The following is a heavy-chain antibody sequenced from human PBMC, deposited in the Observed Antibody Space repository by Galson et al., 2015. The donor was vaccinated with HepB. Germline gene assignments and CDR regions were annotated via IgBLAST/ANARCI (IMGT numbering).Heavy chain of an antibody. D-gene: IGHD2-2*01. CDR2: ISYDGSNK. V-gene: IGHV3-30*18. Sequence: SLRLSCAASGFTFSSYGMHWVRQAPGKGLEWVAVISYDGSNKYYADSVKGRFTISRDNSKNTLYLQMNSLRAEDTAVYYCAKGARGDCSSTSCYAYYYYYYMDVWGKGTTVTVSS. CDR3: AKGARGDCSSTSCYAYYYYYYMDV. J-gene: IGHJ6*03. CDR1: GFTFSSYG.